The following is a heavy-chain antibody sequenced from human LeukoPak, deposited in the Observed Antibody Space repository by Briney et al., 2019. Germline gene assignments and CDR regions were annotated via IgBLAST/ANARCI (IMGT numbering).Heavy chain of an antibody. CDR2: INHSGST. V-gene: IGHV4-34*01. CDR1: GGSFSGYY. D-gene: IGHD2-2*01. Sequence: PSETLSLTCAVYGGSFSGYYWSWIRQPPGKGLEWIGEINHSGSTNYNPSLKNRVTISVDTSKNQFSLKLSSVTAADTAGYYCARVVQGFDDFEIWGQGTMVTVSS. J-gene: IGHJ3*02. CDR3: ARVVQGFDDFEI.